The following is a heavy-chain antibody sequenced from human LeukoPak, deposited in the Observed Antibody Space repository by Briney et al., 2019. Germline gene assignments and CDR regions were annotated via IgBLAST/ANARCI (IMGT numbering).Heavy chain of an antibody. Sequence: AGGSLRLSCAASGFTFSTYAVNWVRQAPGKGLEWVSTFTGGGTSTYYADSVKGRFTISRDNSKNTLYLQMNSLRAEDTAVYYCAKSQVVRGVNYFDYWGQGTPVTVSS. CDR1: GFTFSTYA. J-gene: IGHJ4*02. CDR3: AKSQVVRGVNYFDY. CDR2: FTGGGTST. V-gene: IGHV3-23*01. D-gene: IGHD3-10*01.